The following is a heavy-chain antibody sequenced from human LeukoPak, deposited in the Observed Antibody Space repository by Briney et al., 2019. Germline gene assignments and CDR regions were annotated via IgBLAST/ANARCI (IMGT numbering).Heavy chain of an antibody. CDR1: GGSFSGYY. CDR2: INHSGST. D-gene: IGHD5-12*01. J-gene: IGHJ3*02. Sequence: SETLSLTCAVYGGSFSGYYWSWIRQPPGKGLEWIGEINHSGSTNYNPSLKSRVTISVDTSKNQFSLKLSSVTAADTAVYYCARSQVATMLRPPDAFDIWGQGTMVTVSS. CDR3: ARSQVATMLRPPDAFDI. V-gene: IGHV4-34*01.